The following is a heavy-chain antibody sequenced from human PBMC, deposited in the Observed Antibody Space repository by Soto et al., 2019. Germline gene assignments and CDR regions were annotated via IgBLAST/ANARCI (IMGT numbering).Heavy chain of an antibody. J-gene: IGHJ5*02. V-gene: IGHV4-59*01. CDR1: GGSISGYY. D-gene: IGHD3-3*01. Sequence: SETLSLTCTVSGGSISGYYWSWIRQPPGKGLEWIGYIYYSGSTNYNPSLKCRVTLSIDTSKNHFSLKLSSVTAADTAVYYCARTYYDFWSGYWRWFDPWGQGTLVTVSS. CDR3: ARTYYDFWSGYWRWFDP. CDR2: IYYSGST.